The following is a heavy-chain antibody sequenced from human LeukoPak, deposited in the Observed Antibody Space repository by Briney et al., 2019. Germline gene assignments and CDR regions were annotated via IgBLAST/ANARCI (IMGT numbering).Heavy chain of an antibody. Sequence: SETLSLTCTVSGGSISSSSYYWGWIRQPPGKGLEWIGSIYYSGSTCYNPSLKSRVTIYVDTSKNKFSLKLSSVTAADTAVYYCARLGDSSGYPYYYYMDVWGKGTTVTVSS. V-gene: IGHV4-39*01. CDR1: GGSISSSSYY. D-gene: IGHD3-22*01. CDR3: ARLGDSSGYPYYYYMDV. J-gene: IGHJ6*03. CDR2: IYYSGST.